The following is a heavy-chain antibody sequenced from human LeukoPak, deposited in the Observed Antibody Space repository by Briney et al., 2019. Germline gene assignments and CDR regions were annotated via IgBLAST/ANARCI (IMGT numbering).Heavy chain of an antibody. Sequence: PGGSLRLSCAASGFTFSSYGMHWVRQAPGKGLEGGAFIRYDGSNKYYADSVKGRFTISRDNSKNTLYLQMNSLRAEDTAVYYCAKDSHDYSGQNWFDPWGQGTLVTVSS. V-gene: IGHV3-30*02. CDR2: IRYDGSNK. J-gene: IGHJ5*02. CDR1: GFTFSSYG. CDR3: AKDSHDYSGQNWFDP. D-gene: IGHD4-11*01.